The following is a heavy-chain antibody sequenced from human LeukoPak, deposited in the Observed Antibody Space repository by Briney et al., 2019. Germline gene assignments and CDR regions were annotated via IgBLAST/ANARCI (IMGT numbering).Heavy chain of an antibody. CDR2: ISSSSSYI. D-gene: IGHD3-22*01. CDR1: GFTFSGYI. CDR3: ARRARYDSSGYYSDY. J-gene: IGHJ4*02. Sequence: GGSLRLSCAASGFTFSGYIMNWVRQAPGKGLEWVSAISSSSSYIYYADSVKGRFTISRDNAKNSLYLQMNSLRAEDTALYYCARRARYDSSGYYSDYWGQGTLVTVSS. V-gene: IGHV3-21*04.